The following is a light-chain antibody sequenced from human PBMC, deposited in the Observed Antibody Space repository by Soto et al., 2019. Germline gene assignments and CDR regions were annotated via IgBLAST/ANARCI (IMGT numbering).Light chain of an antibody. CDR3: AAWDDSLKAVV. CDR1: NSNIGSNT. CDR2: SNN. J-gene: IGLJ2*01. V-gene: IGLV1-44*01. Sequence: QSVLTQQPSASGTPGQRVTISCSGSNSNIGSNTVNWYQQLPGTAPKLLIYSNNQRPSGVPDRFSGSKSGTSGSLAISGLQSEDEADYYCAAWDDSLKAVVFGGGTKLTVL.